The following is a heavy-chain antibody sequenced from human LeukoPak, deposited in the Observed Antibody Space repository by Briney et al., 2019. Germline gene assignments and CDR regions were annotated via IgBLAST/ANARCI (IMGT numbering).Heavy chain of an antibody. CDR3: ARGLGVFGVVRMFLGSNWFDP. CDR2: INHSGST. D-gene: IGHD3-3*01. V-gene: IGHV4-34*01. Sequence: PSETLSLTCAVYGGSSSGYYWSWIRQPPGKGLEWIGEINHSGSTNYNPSLKSRVTISVDTSKNQFSLKLSSVTAADTAVYYCARGLGVFGVVRMFLGSNWFDPWGQGTLVTVSS. CDR1: GGSSSGYY. J-gene: IGHJ5*02.